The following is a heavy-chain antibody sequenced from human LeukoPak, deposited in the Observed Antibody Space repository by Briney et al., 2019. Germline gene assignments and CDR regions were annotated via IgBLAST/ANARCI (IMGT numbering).Heavy chain of an antibody. J-gene: IGHJ4*02. CDR2: ISYDGRDK. Sequence: QPGRSLRPSCAASGFTFSSYAIHWVRQAPGKGPEWVAVISYDGRDKHHADSVKGRFTISRDNSKNTLYLQMDSLRPEDTAVYYCAKDRVQIATYFFDYWGQGTLVTVSS. V-gene: IGHV3-30*04. D-gene: IGHD2/OR15-2a*01. CDR1: GFTFSSYA. CDR3: AKDRVQIATYFFDY.